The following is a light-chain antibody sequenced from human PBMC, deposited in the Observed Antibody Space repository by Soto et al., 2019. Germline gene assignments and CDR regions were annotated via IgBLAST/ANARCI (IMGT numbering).Light chain of an antibody. CDR1: QSISSY. J-gene: IGKJ3*01. Sequence: DIQMTQSPSSLSSSLGDRVTITCRASQSISSYLNWYQQKPGKAPKLLIYAASSLQSGVPSRFSGSGSGTDFTLTISSMQPEDFATDDCQQSYSTPRFGPGTKVDIK. CDR2: AAS. CDR3: QQSYSTPR. V-gene: IGKV1-39*01.